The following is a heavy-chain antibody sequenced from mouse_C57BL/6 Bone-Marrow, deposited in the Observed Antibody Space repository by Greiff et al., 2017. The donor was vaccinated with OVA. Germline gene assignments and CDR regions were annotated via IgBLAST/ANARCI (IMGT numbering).Heavy chain of an antibody. D-gene: IGHD5-1-1*01. CDR3: AREYLYYAMDY. V-gene: IGHV5-4*01. CDR1: GFTFSSYA. J-gene: IGHJ4*01. Sequence: EVKLVESGGGLVKPGGSLKLSCAASGFTFSSYAMSWVRQTPEKRLEWVATISDGGSYTYYPENVKGRFTISRDNAKNNRYLQMSHLKSEDTAMYYCAREYLYYAMDYWGQGTSVTVSS. CDR2: ISDGGSYT.